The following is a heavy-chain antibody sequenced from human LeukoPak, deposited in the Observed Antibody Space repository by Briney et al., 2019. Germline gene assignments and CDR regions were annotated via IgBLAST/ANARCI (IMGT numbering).Heavy chain of an antibody. CDR2: IYYSGST. CDR3: ARGFGSPDY. Sequence: SETLSLTCTVSGGSISSFYWSWLRQPPGKTLGWIGYIYYSGSTNYNPSLKSRVTILVDTSRNQFSLNLNSVTAADTAVYFCARGFGSPDYWGQGTLVTVSS. CDR1: GGSISSFY. D-gene: IGHD3-16*01. J-gene: IGHJ4*02. V-gene: IGHV4-59*01.